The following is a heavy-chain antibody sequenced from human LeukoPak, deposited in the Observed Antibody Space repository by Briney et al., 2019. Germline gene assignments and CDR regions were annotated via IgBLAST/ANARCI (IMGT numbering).Heavy chain of an antibody. D-gene: IGHD3-22*01. V-gene: IGHV3-30*18. Sequence: PGGSLRLSCAASGFTFSNYGMYWVRQAPGQGLEWVVFISYDGSSTYYADSVKGRFTISRDNSKNTLYLQMSSLRPEDTAVYYCAKALSHSGYWGSNHYVMDVRGQGSTVTVCS. CDR2: ISYDGSST. J-gene: IGHJ6*02. CDR3: AKALSHSGYWGSNHYVMDV. CDR1: GFTFSNYG.